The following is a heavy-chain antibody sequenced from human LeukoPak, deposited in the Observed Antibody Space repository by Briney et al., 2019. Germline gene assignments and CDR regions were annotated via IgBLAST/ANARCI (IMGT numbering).Heavy chain of an antibody. J-gene: IGHJ3*02. V-gene: IGHV3-30*18. CDR1: GFTFSGYG. D-gene: IGHD6-19*01. Sequence: PVGSLRLSCAASGFTFSGYGMHWVRQAPGKGLEWVAVISYDGSNKYYADSVKGRFTISRDNSKNTLYLQMNSLRAEDTAVYYCAKGGGGSGWDDAFDIWGQGTMVTVSS. CDR2: ISYDGSNK. CDR3: AKGGGGSGWDDAFDI.